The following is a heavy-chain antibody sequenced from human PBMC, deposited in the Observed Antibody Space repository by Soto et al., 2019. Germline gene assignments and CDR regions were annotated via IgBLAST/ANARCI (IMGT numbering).Heavy chain of an antibody. CDR2: IYYSGST. Sequence: SETLSLTCTVSGGSISSGGYYWSWIRQHPGKGLEWIGYIYYSGSTYYNPSLKSRVTISVDTSKNQFSLKLSSVTAADTAVYYCARQLGAPGWFDPWGQGILVTVSS. J-gene: IGHJ5*02. D-gene: IGHD6-13*01. CDR1: GGSISSGGYY. CDR3: ARQLGAPGWFDP. V-gene: IGHV4-31*03.